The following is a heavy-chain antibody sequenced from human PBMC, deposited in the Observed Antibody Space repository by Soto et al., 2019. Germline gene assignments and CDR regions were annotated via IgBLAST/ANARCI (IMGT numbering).Heavy chain of an antibody. V-gene: IGHV3-33*01. CDR2: IWYDGSDK. Sequence: GSLRLSCAASGFTFSSYGMHWVRQAPGKGLEWVALIWYDGSDKYYADSVKGRFTISRDDSKNTLYLQMNSLRAEDTAVYYCARDAYLGSGSYAYWGQGTLVTVSS. J-gene: IGHJ4*02. CDR1: GFTFSSYG. D-gene: IGHD3-10*01. CDR3: ARDAYLGSGSYAY.